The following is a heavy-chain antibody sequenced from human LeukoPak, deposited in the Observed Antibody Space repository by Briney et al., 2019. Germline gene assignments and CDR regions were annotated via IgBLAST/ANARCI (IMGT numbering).Heavy chain of an antibody. CDR3: ARAGYCSGGSCSPAHFDY. Sequence: SETLSLTCTVSGGSISSTSYYWSWIRQPAGKGLEWIGRIYTSGTTNYNPSLKSRVTISVDTSKNQFSLKLSSVTAADTAVYYCARAGYCSGGSCSPAHFDYWGQGTLVTVSS. CDR1: GGSISSTSYY. J-gene: IGHJ4*02. D-gene: IGHD2-15*01. V-gene: IGHV4-61*02. CDR2: IYTSGTT.